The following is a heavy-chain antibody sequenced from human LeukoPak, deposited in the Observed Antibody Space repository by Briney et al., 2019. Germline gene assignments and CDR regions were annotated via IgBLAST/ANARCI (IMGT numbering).Heavy chain of an antibody. D-gene: IGHD6-13*01. Sequence: PSETLSLTCIVSGGSISSTNYYWGWIRQPPGKGLEWIGYIYYSGRTNYNPSLKSRVTISVDTSKNQFSLKLSSVTAADTAVYYCARRGSRSWHFDYWGQGTLVTVSS. V-gene: IGHV4-61*05. CDR1: GGSISSTNYY. CDR2: IYYSGRT. J-gene: IGHJ4*02. CDR3: ARRGSRSWHFDY.